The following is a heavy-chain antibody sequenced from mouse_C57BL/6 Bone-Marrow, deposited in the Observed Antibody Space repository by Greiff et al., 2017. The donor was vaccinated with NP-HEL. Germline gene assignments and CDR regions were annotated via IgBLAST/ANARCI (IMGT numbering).Heavy chain of an antibody. D-gene: IGHD1-1*01. CDR1: GYTFTDYY. J-gene: IGHJ2*01. CDR3: ARDYGSPY. CDR2: INPNNGGT. Sequence: VPLQQSGPELVKPGASVKISCKASGYTFTDYYMNWVKQSHGKSLEWIGDINPNNGGTSYNQKFKGKATLTVDKSSSTAYMELRSLTSEDSAVYYCARDYGSPYWGQGTTLTVSS. V-gene: IGHV1-26*01.